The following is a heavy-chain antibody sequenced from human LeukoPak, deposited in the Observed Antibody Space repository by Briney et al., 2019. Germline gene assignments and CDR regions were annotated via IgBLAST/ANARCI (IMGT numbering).Heavy chain of an antibody. CDR1: GGSISSYY. CDR2: IYYSGGT. J-gene: IGHJ4*02. V-gene: IGHV4-59*01. CDR3: ARGNYYYDY. D-gene: IGHD3-10*01. Sequence: SETLSLTCTVSGGSISSYYWSWIRQPPGKGLEWIGYIYYSGGTNYNPSLKSRVTISVDTSKNQFSLKLSSVTAADTAVYYCARGNYYYDYWGQGTLVTVSS.